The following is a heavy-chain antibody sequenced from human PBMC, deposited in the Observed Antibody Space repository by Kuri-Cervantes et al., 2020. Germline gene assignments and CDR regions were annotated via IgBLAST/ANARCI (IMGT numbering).Heavy chain of an antibody. Sequence: SETLSLTCTVSGGSISSSSYYWGWIRQPPGKGLEWIGSIYYSGSTYYNPSLKSRVTISVDTSKNQFSLKLSSVTAADTAVYYCARGLSRSRGHYFDYWGQGTLVTVSS. J-gene: IGHJ4*02. CDR2: IYYSGST. V-gene: IGHV4-39*01. CDR3: ARGLSRSRGHYFDY. D-gene: IGHD1-14*01. CDR1: GGSISSSSYY.